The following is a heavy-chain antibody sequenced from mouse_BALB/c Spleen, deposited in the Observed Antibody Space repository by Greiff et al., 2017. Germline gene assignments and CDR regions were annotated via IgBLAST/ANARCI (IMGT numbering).Heavy chain of an antibody. V-gene: IGHV1S41*01. CDR2: IAPGSGST. J-gene: IGHJ2*01. D-gene: IGHD2-1*01. CDR1: GYTFTSYW. CDR3: ARRGYYGNYVDY. Sequence: DLVKPGASVKLSCKASGYTFTSYWINWIKQRPGQGLEWIGRIAPGSGSTYYNEMFKGKATLTVDTSSSTAYIQLSSLTSEDSAVYYCARRGYYGNYVDYWGQGTTLTVSS.